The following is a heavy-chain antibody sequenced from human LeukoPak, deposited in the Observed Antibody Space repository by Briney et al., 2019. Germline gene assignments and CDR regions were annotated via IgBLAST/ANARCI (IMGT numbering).Heavy chain of an antibody. V-gene: IGHV3-74*01. CDR2: IKSDGSST. D-gene: IGHD2-21*02. Sequence: GGSLRLSCAASGFTFSSYWMHWVRQAPGKGLVWVSRIKSDGSSTTYADSVKGRFTISRDNAKNTLYLQMNSLRAEDTAVYYCARDRAYCGGDCPNPLHLFEPWGQGTLVTVSS. CDR3: ARDRAYCGGDCPNPLHLFEP. J-gene: IGHJ5*02. CDR1: GFTFSSYW.